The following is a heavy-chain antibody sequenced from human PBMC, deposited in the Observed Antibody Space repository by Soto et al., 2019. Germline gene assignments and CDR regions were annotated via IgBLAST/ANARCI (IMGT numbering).Heavy chain of an antibody. J-gene: IGHJ6*03. V-gene: IGHV1-3*01. CDR2: VNAGNGNT. CDR3: ARGHLAVVPVASWYYYMDV. Sequence: QVQLVQSGAEVEKPGASVKVSCKASGYSFSNYAVHWVRQAPGQRLEWMGWVNAGNGNTRYSQNFQGRVTITRDTSARTAYLELSSLRSEDTAVYYCARGHLAVVPVASWYYYMDVWGNGTTVTVSS. CDR1: GYSFSNYA. D-gene: IGHD2-2*01.